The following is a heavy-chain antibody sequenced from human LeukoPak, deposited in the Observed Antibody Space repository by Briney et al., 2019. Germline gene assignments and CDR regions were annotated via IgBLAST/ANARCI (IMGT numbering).Heavy chain of an antibody. CDR3: AREVGTSPGLDN. CDR2: IHSGGNT. V-gene: IGHV3-66*02. CDR1: GFTVSDIY. Sequence: GSLRLSCAASGFTVSDIYITWVRQSPGRGLEWVSLIHSGGNTYYADSVNGRFTISRDNSKNTLYLQMNSLTVEDTAVYYCAREVGTSPGLDNWGQGTLVTVSS. D-gene: IGHD2-2*01. J-gene: IGHJ4*02.